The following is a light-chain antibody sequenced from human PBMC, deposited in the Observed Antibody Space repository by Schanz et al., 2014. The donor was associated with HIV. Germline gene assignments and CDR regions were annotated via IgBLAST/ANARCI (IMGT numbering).Light chain of an antibody. Sequence: EIVLTQSPDTLSLSPGERATLSCRASQTVGAPYLAWYQQKPAQAPSLLIYGASDRATGVPDRFRGSGSVTDLSLTISRLEPEDFAVYYCQQYGSSPLFTFGPGTKVDVK. CDR3: QQYGSSPLFT. V-gene: IGKV3-20*01. CDR2: GAS. CDR1: QTVGAPY. J-gene: IGKJ3*01.